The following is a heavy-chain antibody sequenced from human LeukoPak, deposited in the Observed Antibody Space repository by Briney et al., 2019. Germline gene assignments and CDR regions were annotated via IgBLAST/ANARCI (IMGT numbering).Heavy chain of an antibody. CDR3: VRSYGLEGDY. CDR1: GYSFTGYG. CDR2: IAAYNGLT. V-gene: IGHV1-18*01. Sequence: ASVKVSCKASGYSFTGYGVAWVRQAPGQGLERMGWIAAYNGLTNYAENLQGRLTLSTDTSTSSAFMELRNLTSDDTAVYFCVRSYGLEGDYWGRGTLVTVSS. D-gene: IGHD3-16*01. J-gene: IGHJ4*02.